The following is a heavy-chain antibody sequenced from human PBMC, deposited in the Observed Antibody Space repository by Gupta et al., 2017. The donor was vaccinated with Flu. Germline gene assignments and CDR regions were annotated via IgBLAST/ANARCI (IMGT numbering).Heavy chain of an antibody. V-gene: IGHV3-15*01. J-gene: IGHJ4*02. Sequence: GHLVESGGGLIKPGGSLTLSCAASGFTFANAWMTWVRQAPGKGLEWVGRSKGELDGGTTQYAAPVKGRFVISRDLSKNTFFLHMNNVRTDDTAVYFCTTELFGTDQEAGDNWGQGTLVTVSS. D-gene: IGHD3-3*01. CDR2: SKGELDGGTT. CDR1: GFTFANAW. CDR3: TTELFGTDQEAGDN.